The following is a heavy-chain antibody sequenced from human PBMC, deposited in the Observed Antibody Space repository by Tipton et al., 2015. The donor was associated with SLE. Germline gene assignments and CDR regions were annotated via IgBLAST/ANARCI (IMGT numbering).Heavy chain of an antibody. CDR3: ARGGGSRDVVVVAATYYFDY. CDR1: GGSISSHY. V-gene: IGHV4-59*11. J-gene: IGHJ4*02. CDR2: IYNSWST. D-gene: IGHD2-15*01. Sequence: TLSLTCTVFGGSISSHYWSWIRQPPGKGLEWIGNIYNSWSTNYNPSLTSRVTISVDTSKNQFSLKLSSVTAADTAVYYCARGGGSRDVVVVAATYYFDYLGQGTLVTVSS.